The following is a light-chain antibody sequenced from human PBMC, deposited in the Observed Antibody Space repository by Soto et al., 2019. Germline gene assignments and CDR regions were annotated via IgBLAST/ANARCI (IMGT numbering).Light chain of an antibody. CDR1: QRVSTN. CDR2: GAS. V-gene: IGKV3-15*01. J-gene: IGKJ2*01. CDR3: QQYSDWPPTYT. Sequence: EIVMTQSPATLSVSPGERATLSCRASQRVSTNLAWYQQKPGQAPRLLIYGASTRATGIPGRFSGSGAETEFTLTISNLQSHDFAVYYCQQYSDWPPTYTFGQGTKLEIK.